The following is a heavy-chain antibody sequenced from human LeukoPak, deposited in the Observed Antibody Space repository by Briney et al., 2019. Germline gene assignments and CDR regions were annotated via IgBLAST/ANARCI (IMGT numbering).Heavy chain of an antibody. CDR3: ARPSRPYRSSEYFQH. CDR1: GFTFSSYE. Sequence: PAGGSLRLSCAASGFTFSSYEMNWVRQVPGKGLEWISYISSSGSTIYFADSVKGRFTISRDNAKNSLYLQMNSLRAEDTAVYYCARPSRPYRSSEYFQHWGQGTLVLVSS. J-gene: IGHJ1*01. V-gene: IGHV3-48*03. D-gene: IGHD6-13*01. CDR2: ISSSGSTI.